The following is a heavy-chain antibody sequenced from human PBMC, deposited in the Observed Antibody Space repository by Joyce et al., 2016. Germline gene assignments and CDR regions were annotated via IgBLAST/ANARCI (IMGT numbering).Heavy chain of an antibody. CDR3: ARSSYTNGIFDY. CDR1: GFSFSSYS. Sequence: EVQLVESGGGLVKPGGSLRLSCPASGFSFSSYSMSWVSQAPGKGLEWVSSLSSSSSYIKYTDSVKGRFTISRDNAKNSLYLQMNSLRVEDTAVYYCARSSYTNGIFDYWGQGTLVTVSS. J-gene: IGHJ4*02. CDR2: LSSSSSYI. D-gene: IGHD2-8*01. V-gene: IGHV3-21*01.